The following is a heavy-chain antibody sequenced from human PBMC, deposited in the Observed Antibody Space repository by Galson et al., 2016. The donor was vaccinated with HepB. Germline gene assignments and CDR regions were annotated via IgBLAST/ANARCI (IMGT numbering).Heavy chain of an antibody. Sequence: SLRLSCAASGFTFSIYAMSWVRQAPGKGLEWVSRISGGADSRYYADSVKGRFTISRDNSKNTLYLQMHSLGAEDTAVYYCATILGYCRGGSCYRDYWGQGTLVTVSS. J-gene: IGHJ4*02. D-gene: IGHD2-15*01. CDR3: ATILGYCRGGSCYRDY. CDR2: ISGGADSR. V-gene: IGHV3-23*01. CDR1: GFTFSIYA.